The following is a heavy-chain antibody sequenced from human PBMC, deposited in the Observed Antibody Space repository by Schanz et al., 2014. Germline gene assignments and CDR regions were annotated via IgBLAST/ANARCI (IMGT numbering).Heavy chain of an antibody. J-gene: IGHJ3*02. CDR3: ARGTRERVLLRSWQFAFDI. CDR1: GGSFSSNY. D-gene: IGHD3-10*02. V-gene: IGHV4-34*02. CDR2: INQSGTT. Sequence: QVQLQQWGAGLLKPSETLSLTFAVYGGSFSSNYWSWIRQPPGKGLEWIGEINQSGTTNYNPSLKSRVTMSVDTSKNQFSLKLRSVTAADTAVYYCARGTRERVLLRSWQFAFDIWGQGTMVTVSS.